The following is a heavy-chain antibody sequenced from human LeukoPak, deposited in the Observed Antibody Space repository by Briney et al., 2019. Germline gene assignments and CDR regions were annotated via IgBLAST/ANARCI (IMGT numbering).Heavy chain of an antibody. CDR3: ASQAYGLFHY. J-gene: IGHJ4*02. D-gene: IGHD3-16*01. CDR1: GFSFSDFG. Sequence: PGGSLRLSCAASGFSFSDFGMHWVRQAPGKGLEWVAAMSFDGTNKYYADSVKGRFTISRDNAKNSLYLQMNSLRAEDTAVYYCASQAYGLFHYWGQGTLVTVSS. CDR2: MSFDGTNK. V-gene: IGHV3-33*08.